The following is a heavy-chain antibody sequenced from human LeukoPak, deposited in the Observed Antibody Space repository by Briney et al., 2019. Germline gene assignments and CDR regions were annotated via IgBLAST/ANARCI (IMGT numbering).Heavy chain of an antibody. CDR2: ISWNGGSI. CDR3: AKRGSPPQAAFDY. D-gene: IGHD6-13*01. CDR1: GFTFDDYA. J-gene: IGHJ4*02. V-gene: IGHV3-9*01. Sequence: GRSLRLSCAASGFTFDDYAMHWVRQAPGKGLEWVSGISWNGGSIGYADSVKGRFTNSRDNAKNSLYLQMNSLRAEDTALYYCAKRGSPPQAAFDYWGQGTLVTVSS.